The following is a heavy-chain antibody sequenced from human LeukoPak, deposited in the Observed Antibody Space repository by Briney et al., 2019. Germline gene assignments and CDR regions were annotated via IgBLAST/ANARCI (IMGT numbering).Heavy chain of an antibody. Sequence: PGGSLRLSCAASGFTVSSNYMSWVRQAPGKGLEWVSVIYSGGSTYYADSVKGRFTISRDNSKNTLYLQMSSLRSEDTAVYYCARRRIIGTTVVGGWFDPWGQGTLVTVSS. CDR3: ARRRIIGTTVVGGWFDP. J-gene: IGHJ5*02. D-gene: IGHD1-7*01. CDR1: GFTVSSNY. V-gene: IGHV3-66*04. CDR2: IYSGGST.